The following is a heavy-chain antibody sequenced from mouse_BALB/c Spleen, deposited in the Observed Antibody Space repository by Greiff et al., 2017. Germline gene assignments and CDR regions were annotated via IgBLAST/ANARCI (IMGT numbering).Heavy chain of an antibody. D-gene: IGHD1-1*01. V-gene: IGHV5-17*02. CDR1: GFTFSSFG. Sequence: DVKLVESGGGLVQPGGSRKLSCAASGFTFSSFGMHWVRQAPEKGLEWVAYISSGSSTIYYADTVKGRFTISRDNPKNTLFLQMTSLRSEDTAMYYCARFYYCGSSYYFDYWGQGTTLTVAS. CDR3: ARFYYCGSSYYFDY. CDR2: ISSGSSTI. J-gene: IGHJ2*01.